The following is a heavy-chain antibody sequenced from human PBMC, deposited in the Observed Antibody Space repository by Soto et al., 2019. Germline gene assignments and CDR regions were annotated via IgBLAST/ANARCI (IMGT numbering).Heavy chain of an antibody. CDR1: GFPFTSYW. CDR3: SGSVY. V-gene: IGHV3-7*01. Sequence: EVQLVESGGGLVQPGGSLRLSCAASGFPFTSYWMKWVRQAPGKGLEWVANIKQDGSEKYYVDSVKGRFPISRDNAKNSLHLQMHSLGDEDTDEYYCSGSVYWGQRTLVAVSS. J-gene: IGHJ4*02. D-gene: IGHD3-10*01. CDR2: IKQDGSEK.